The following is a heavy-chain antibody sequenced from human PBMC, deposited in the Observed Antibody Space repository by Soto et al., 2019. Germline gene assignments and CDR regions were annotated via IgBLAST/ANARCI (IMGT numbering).Heavy chain of an antibody. CDR2: INAGNGNT. V-gene: IGHV1-3*01. J-gene: IGHJ5*02. CDR3: AREGGTTGTTPEFWFDP. D-gene: IGHD1-1*01. CDR1: GYTFTRYA. Sequence: QVQLVQSGAEVKKPGASVKVSCKASGYTFTRYAMHWVRQAPGQRLEWMGWINAGNGNTRYSRKFQGRITITRDTSXRXXYMELSSLRSEDTAVYYCAREGGTTGTTPEFWFDPWGQGTQVTVSS.